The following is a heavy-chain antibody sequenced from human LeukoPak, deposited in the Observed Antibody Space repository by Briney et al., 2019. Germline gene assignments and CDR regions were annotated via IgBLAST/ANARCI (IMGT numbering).Heavy chain of an antibody. CDR2: INPNSGGT. D-gene: IGHD5-18*01. V-gene: IGHV1-2*02. J-gene: IGHJ4*02. Sequence: GASVKVSCKASGYTFTSYFMHWVRQAPGQGLEWMGWINPNSGGTDYAQKFQGRVTMTRDTSISTAYMELSRLSDDTAVYYCARASERGYSYGWSTAGNWGQGTLVTVSS. CDR1: GYTFTSYF. CDR3: ARASERGYSYGWSTAGN.